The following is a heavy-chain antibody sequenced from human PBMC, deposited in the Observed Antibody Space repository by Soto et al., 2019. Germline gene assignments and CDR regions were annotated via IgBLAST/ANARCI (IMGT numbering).Heavy chain of an antibody. CDR1: GYSFTSYW. Sequence: GESLKISCKGYGYSFTSYWIGWVRQMPGKGLEWMGIIYPGDSDTRYSPSFQGQVTISADKSISTAYLQWSSLKASDTAMYYCARRLTAYYYGMDVWGQGTTVTVSS. CDR3: ARRLTAYYYGMDV. J-gene: IGHJ6*02. V-gene: IGHV5-51*01. CDR2: IYPGDSDT.